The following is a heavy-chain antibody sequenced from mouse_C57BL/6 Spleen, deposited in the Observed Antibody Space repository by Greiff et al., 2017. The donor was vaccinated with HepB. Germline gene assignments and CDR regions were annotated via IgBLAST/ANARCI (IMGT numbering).Heavy chain of an antibody. J-gene: IGHJ2*01. CDR1: GYTFTDYY. D-gene: IGHD1-1*01. Sequence: VQVVESGAELVRPGASVKLSCKASGYTFTDYYINWVKQRPGQGLEWIARIYPGSGNTYYNEKFKGKATLTAEKSSSTAYMQLSSLTSEDSAVYFCARSRTIRGYFDYWGQGTTLTVSS. CDR3: ARSRTIRGYFDY. V-gene: IGHV1-76*01. CDR2: IYPGSGNT.